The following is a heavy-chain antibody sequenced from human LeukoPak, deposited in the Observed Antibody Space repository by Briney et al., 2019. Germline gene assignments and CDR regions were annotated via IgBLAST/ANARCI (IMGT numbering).Heavy chain of an antibody. V-gene: IGHV3-23*01. J-gene: IGHJ4*02. CDR1: GFSFGSYA. CDR3: AKGYGSGSYPRTYFDY. CDR2: ISAGGSST. D-gene: IGHD3-10*01. Sequence: GSLRLSCAASGFSFGSYAMSWVRQAPGKGLEWVSAISAGGSSTYYAESVKGRLTISRDNSKNTLRLQMDSLRADDTAVYYCAKGYGSGSYPRTYFDYWGQGTLVTVSS.